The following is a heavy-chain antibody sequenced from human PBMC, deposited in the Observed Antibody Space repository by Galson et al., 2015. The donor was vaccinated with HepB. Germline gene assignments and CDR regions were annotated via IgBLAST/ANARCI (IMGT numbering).Heavy chain of an antibody. D-gene: IGHD3-3*01. V-gene: IGHV2-5*02. CDR2: IYWDDDK. Sequence: PALVKPTQTLTLTCTFSGFSLSTSGVGVGWIRQPPGKALEWLALIYWDDDKRYSPSLKSRLTITKDTSKNQVVLTMTNMDPVDTATYYCAHIIDLDYDFWSGYDYWGQGTLVTVSS. CDR1: GFSLSTSGVG. J-gene: IGHJ4*02. CDR3: AHIIDLDYDFWSGYDY.